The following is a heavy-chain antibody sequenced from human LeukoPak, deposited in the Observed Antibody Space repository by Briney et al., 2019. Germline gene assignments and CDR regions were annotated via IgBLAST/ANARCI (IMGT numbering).Heavy chain of an antibody. J-gene: IGHJ4*02. V-gene: IGHV1-2*02. CDR3: ARHPPLWFGEPGGSFYFDY. D-gene: IGHD3-10*01. CDR2: INPNSGGT. Sequence: ASVKVSCKASGYTFTGYYMHWVRQAPGQGLEWMGWINPNSGGTNYAQKFQGRVTMTWDTSISTAYMELSSLRSDDTAVYYCARHPPLWFGEPGGSFYFDYWGQGTLVTVSS. CDR1: GYTFTGYY.